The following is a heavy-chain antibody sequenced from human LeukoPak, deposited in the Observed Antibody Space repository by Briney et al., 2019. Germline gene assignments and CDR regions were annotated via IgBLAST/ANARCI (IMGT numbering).Heavy chain of an antibody. CDR3: ATIIAAADHAFDI. CDR2: MNPNSGNT. J-gene: IGHJ3*02. D-gene: IGHD6-13*01. V-gene: IGHV1-8*01. Sequence: APVKVSCKASGYTFTSYDINWVRQATGQGLEWMGWMNPNSGNTGYAQKFQGRVTMTRNTSISTAYMELSSLRSEDTAVYYCATIIAAADHAFDIWGQGTMVTVSS. CDR1: GYTFTSYD.